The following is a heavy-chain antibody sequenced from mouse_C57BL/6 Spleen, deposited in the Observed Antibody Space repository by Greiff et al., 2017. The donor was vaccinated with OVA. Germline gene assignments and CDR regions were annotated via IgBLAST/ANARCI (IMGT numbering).Heavy chain of an antibody. D-gene: IGHD1-2*01. CDR2: IDPSDSET. J-gene: IGHJ4*01. V-gene: IGHV1-52*01. CDR3: ARSVTTAVEGGDYAMDY. CDR1: GYTFTSYW. Sequence: QVQLQQSGAELVRPGSSVKLSCKASGYTFTSYWMHWVKQRPIQGLEWIGNIDPSDSETHYNQKFKDKATLTVDKSSSTAYMQLSSLTSEDSAVYYCARSVTTAVEGGDYAMDYWGQGTSVTVSS.